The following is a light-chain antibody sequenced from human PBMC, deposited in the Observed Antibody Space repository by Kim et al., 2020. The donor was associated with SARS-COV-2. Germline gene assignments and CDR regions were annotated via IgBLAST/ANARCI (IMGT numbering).Light chain of an antibody. Sequence: PGVTVALTWGTSTGGVPSRHFPYWIQKRPGEAPGTLIYDTTKRHSWTPARFSGSFLGDKAALALSGARVEDEADYYCLVSQAGGRVFGPGTQLTVL. CDR1: TGGVPSRHF. J-gene: IGLJ3*02. V-gene: IGLV7-46*01. CDR3: LVSQAGGRV. CDR2: DTT.